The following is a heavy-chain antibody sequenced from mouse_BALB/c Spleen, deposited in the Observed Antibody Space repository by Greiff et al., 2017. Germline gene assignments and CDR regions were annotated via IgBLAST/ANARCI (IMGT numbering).Heavy chain of an antibody. J-gene: IGHJ3*01. D-gene: IGHD1-2*01. V-gene: IGHV1S29*02. CDR1: GYSFTDYN. Sequence: EVQLQQSGPELVKPGASVKISCKASGYSFTDYNMHWVKQSHGTSLEWIGYIYPYNGGTGYNQKFKSKATLTVDNSSSTAYMELRSLTSEDSAVYYCAYYGYRTWFAYWGQGTLVTVSA. CDR3: AYYGYRTWFAY. CDR2: IYPYNGGT.